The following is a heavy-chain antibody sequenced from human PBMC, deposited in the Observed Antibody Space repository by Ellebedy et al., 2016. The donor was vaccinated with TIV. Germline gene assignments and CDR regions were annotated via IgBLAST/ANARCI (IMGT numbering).Heavy chain of an antibody. CDR1: GFSLRICR. Sequence: GESLKISCEASGFSLRICRMNRVRQAPGKGLEWVSFISSDGHYSNYTDSVKGRFISSRDNDKNSLLLQMDSLRAEDTAIYYCVRDQAYGTGSFSGFDFWGQGTLVTVSS. CDR2: ISSDGHYS. J-gene: IGHJ4*02. CDR3: VRDQAYGTGSFSGFDF. V-gene: IGHV3-21*06. D-gene: IGHD3-10*01.